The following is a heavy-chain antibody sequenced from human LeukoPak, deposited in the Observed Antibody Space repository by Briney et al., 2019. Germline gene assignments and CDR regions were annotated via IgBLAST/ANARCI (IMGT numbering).Heavy chain of an antibody. V-gene: IGHV5-51*01. D-gene: IGHD5-18*01. CDR3: ARLNPGTAMVSGEYYFDY. CDR1: GYSFTSYW. Sequence: GESLQISCKGSGYSFTSYWIGWVRQMPGKGLEWMGIIYPGDSDTRYSPSFQGQVTISADKSISTAYLQWSSLKASDTAMYYCARLNPGTAMVSGEYYFDYWGQGALVTVSS. J-gene: IGHJ4*02. CDR2: IYPGDSDT.